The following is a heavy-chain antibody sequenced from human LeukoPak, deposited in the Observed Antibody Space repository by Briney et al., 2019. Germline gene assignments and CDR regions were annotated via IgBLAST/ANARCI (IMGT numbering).Heavy chain of an antibody. CDR1: GYTFTSYA. Sequence: ASVKVSCKASGYTFTSYAMNWVRQAPGQGLEWMGWISAYNGNTNYAQKLQGRVTMTTDTSTSTAYMELRSLRSDDTAVYYCARSGENYDILTGYYYYYYMDVWGKGTTVTISS. J-gene: IGHJ6*03. CDR2: ISAYNGNT. D-gene: IGHD3-9*01. CDR3: ARSGENYDILTGYYYYYYMDV. V-gene: IGHV1-18*01.